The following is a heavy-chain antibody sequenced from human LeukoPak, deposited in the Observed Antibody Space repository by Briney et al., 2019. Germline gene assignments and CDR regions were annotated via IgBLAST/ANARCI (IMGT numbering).Heavy chain of an antibody. CDR1: GFSFSSYS. CDR2: MSVNGVNK. D-gene: IGHD2-15*01. CDR3: VRESCSGGSCTYDPFDI. V-gene: IGHV3-30-3*01. J-gene: IGHJ3*02. Sequence: PGGSLRLSCVASGFSFSSYSIHWVRRVPGKGLEWVAVMSVNGVNKYYADSVRGRFTVSRDISKNTQFLQMNSLRFEDTAVYFCVRESCSGGSCTYDPFDIWGHGTMVTVS.